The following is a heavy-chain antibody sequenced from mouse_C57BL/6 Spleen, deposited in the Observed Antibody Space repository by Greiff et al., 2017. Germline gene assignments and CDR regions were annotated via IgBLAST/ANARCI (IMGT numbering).Heavy chain of an antibody. D-gene: IGHD3-2*02. CDR1: GFNIKDYY. CDR2: IDPEDGET. Sequence: VHVKQSGAELVKPGASVKLSCTASGFNIKDYYMHWVKQRTEQGLEWIGRIDPEDGETKYAPKFPGKATITADTSSNTAYLQLSSLTSEDTAVYYCARSRAAQAWFAYWGQGTLVTVSA. CDR3: ARSRAAQAWFAY. V-gene: IGHV14-2*01. J-gene: IGHJ3*01.